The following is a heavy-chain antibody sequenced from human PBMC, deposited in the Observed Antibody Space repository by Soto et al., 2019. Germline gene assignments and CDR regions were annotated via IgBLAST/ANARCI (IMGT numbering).Heavy chain of an antibody. V-gene: IGHV1-46*01. D-gene: IGHD4-17*01. Sequence: ASVKVSCKASGYTFTRYYMHWVRQAPGQGLEWMGIINPSGGSTSYAQEFQGRVTMTRDTSTSTVYMELSSLRSEDTAVYYCARGSPPTVTTFGTFDYWGQGTLVTVSS. CDR2: INPSGGST. CDR3: ARGSPPTVTTFGTFDY. J-gene: IGHJ4*02. CDR1: GYTFTRYY.